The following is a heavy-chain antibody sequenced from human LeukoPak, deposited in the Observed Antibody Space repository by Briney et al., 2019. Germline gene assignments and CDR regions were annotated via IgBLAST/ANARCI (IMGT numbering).Heavy chain of an antibody. Sequence: KPPETLSLTCTVSGGSISSSSYYWGWIRQPPGKGLEWTGSIYYSGSTYYNPSLKSRVTISVDTSKNQFSLKLSSVTAADTALYYCARLHYSSWSFDYWGQGTLVTVSS. CDR2: IYYSGST. CDR1: GGSISSSSYY. CDR3: ARLHYSSWSFDY. D-gene: IGHD6-6*01. J-gene: IGHJ4*02. V-gene: IGHV4-39*01.